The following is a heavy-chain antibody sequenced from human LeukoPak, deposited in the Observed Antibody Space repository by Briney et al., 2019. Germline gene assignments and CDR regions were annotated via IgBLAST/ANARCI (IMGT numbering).Heavy chain of an antibody. CDR2: IYYSGST. Sequence: SETLSLTCTVSGGSISSGGYYWSWIRQHPGKGLEWIGYIYYSGSTYYNPSLKSRVTISVDTSKNQFSLKLSSVTAADTAVYYCANYGGNSSSDYYGMDVWGQGTTVTVSS. J-gene: IGHJ6*02. V-gene: IGHV4-31*03. CDR3: ANYGGNSSSDYYGMDV. CDR1: GGSISSGGYY. D-gene: IGHD4-23*01.